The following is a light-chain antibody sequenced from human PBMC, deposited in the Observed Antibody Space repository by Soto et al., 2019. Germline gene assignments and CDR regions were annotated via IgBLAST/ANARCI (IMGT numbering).Light chain of an antibody. CDR3: QQTSGAPLT. J-gene: IGKJ4*01. Sequence: DIQMTQSPSSLSASVGDRVSITCRSSQSINNYLNWYQQKPGRTPNLLIFAASNLQRGAPSRFSASGSGTNFTLTITSLQPEDFATYFCQQTSGAPLTFGGGTKVEIK. CDR1: QSINNY. CDR2: AAS. V-gene: IGKV1-39*01.